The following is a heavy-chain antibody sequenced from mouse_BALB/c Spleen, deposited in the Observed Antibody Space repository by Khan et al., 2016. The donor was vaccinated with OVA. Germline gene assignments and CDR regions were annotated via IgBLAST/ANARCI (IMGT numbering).Heavy chain of an antibody. Sequence: EVQLQESGPGLVKPSQSLSLTYTVTGYSITSDYAWNWIRQFPGNKLEWMGFISYSGNTNYNPSLKSRISITRDTSENQFFLQLNSVTTEDTATYYCARGDGGDFDYWGQGTTLTVSS. CDR1: GYSITSDYA. D-gene: IGHD2-3*01. V-gene: IGHV3-2*02. J-gene: IGHJ2*01. CDR2: ISYSGNT. CDR3: ARGDGGDFDY.